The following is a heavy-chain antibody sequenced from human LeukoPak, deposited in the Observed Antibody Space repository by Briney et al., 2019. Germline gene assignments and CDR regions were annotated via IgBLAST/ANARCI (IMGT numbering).Heavy chain of an antibody. CDR1: GGSITSSSCY. CDR3: ASNWVVAEYYFDY. D-gene: IGHD5-12*01. Sequence: SETLSLTCTVSGGSITSSSCYWGWIRQPPGKGLEWIASIYYSGSTYYNPSLKSRVTISVDTSKNQFSLRLSSVTAADTAVYYCASNWVVAEYYFDYWGQGSLVTVSS. V-gene: IGHV4-39*01. J-gene: IGHJ4*02. CDR2: IYYSGST.